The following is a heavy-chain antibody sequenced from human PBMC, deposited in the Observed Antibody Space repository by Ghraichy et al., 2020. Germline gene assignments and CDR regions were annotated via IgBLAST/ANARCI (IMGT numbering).Heavy chain of an antibody. CDR3: AREEGEDGDYVDY. Sequence: SLKVSCKASGGTFSSYAISWVRQAPGQGLEWIGGIIPIFGTANYAQKFQGRVTITADESTSTAYMELSSLRSEDTAVYYCAREEGEDGDYVDYWGQGTLVTVSS. CDR1: GGTFSSYA. CDR2: IIPIFGTA. J-gene: IGHJ4*02. D-gene: IGHD4-17*01. V-gene: IGHV1-69*13.